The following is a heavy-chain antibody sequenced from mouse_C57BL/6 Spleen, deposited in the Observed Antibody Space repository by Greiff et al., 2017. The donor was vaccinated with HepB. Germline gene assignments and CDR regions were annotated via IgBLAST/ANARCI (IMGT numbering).Heavy chain of an antibody. CDR2: INPNNGGT. CDR3: ASPIYYDYPWFAY. D-gene: IGHD2-4*01. J-gene: IGHJ3*01. V-gene: IGHV1-22*01. Sequence: VQLQQSGPELVKPGASVKMSCKASGYTFTDYNMHWVKQSHGKSLEWIGYINPNNGGTSYNQKFKGKATLTVNKSSSTAYMELRSLTSEDSAVYYCASPIYYDYPWFAYWGQGTLVTVSA. CDR1: GYTFTDYN.